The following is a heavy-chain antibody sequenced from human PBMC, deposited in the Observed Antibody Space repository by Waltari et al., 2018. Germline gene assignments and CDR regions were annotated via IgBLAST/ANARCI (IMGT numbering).Heavy chain of an antibody. Sequence: QIQLIQSGAEVKEPGSSVKVPCKVSGGTFSSNAFSWVRQVPGQGIEWMGGILPLLGVKDYARRFQDRVMITADEVTKTAYMDLNSLPADDTAVYYCAKSPQLTTANWFDTWGQGMLVTVSS. CDR3: AKSPQLTTANWFDT. D-gene: IGHD6-13*01. V-gene: IGHV1-69*04. J-gene: IGHJ5*02. CDR1: GGTFSSNA. CDR2: ILPLLGVK.